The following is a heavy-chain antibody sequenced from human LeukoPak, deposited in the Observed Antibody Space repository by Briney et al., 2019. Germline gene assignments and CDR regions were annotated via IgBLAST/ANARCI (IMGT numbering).Heavy chain of an antibody. CDR1: GGTFSSYA. CDR3: ARGLGYCSGGSCENWFDP. Sequence: SVKVSCKASGGTFSSYAISWVRQAPGQGLEWMGGIIPIFGTANYAQKFQGRVTITADESTSTAYMELSSLRSEDTAVYYCARGLGYCSGGSCENWFDPWGQGTLVTVSS. CDR2: IIPIFGTA. D-gene: IGHD2-15*01. V-gene: IGHV1-69*13. J-gene: IGHJ5*02.